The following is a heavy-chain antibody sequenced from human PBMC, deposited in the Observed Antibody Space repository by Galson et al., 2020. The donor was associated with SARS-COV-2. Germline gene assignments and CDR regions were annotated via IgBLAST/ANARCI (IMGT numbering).Heavy chain of an antibody. CDR2: ISYDGSNK. D-gene: IGHD3-16*01. CDR3: AKEGGSYAYYYYGMDV. J-gene: IGHJ6*02. CDR1: GFTFRSYG. Sequence: GGSLRLSCAASGFTFRSYGMHWVRQAPGKGLEWVALISYDGSNKYYGDSVKGRITISRDNSKNSLYLQVNSLRAEDTAVYYCAKEGGSYAYYYYGMDVWGLGTTVTVSS. V-gene: IGHV3-30*18.